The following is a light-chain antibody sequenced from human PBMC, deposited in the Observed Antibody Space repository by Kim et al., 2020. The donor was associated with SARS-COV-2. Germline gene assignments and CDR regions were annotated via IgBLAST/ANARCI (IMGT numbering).Light chain of an antibody. V-gene: IGKV1-39*01. J-gene: IGKJ3*01. CDR1: QNINSN. Sequence: DIQMTQSPSSLSASVGDRVTITCRTSQNINSNLNWYHQKPGRAPKLLIYAASTLQCGVPSRFSGSGSETDFTLTISSLQPEDFATYYCQQTNISPFTFGPGTKVDIK. CDR2: AAS. CDR3: QQTNISPFT.